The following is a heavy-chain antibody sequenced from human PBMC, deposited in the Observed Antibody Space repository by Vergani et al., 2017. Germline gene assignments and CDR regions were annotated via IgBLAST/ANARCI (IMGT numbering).Heavy chain of an antibody. Sequence: QVQLVESGGGVVQPGRSLRLSCAASGFTFSSYGMHWVRQAPGKGLEWVAVISYDGSNKYYADSVKGRFTISRDNSKNTLYLQMNSLRAEDTAVYYCTTEMTYYYDSSGRPYDAFDIWGQGTMVTVSS. J-gene: IGHJ3*02. V-gene: IGHV3-30*03. D-gene: IGHD3-22*01. CDR2: ISYDGSNK. CDR3: TTEMTYYYDSSGRPYDAFDI. CDR1: GFTFSSYG.